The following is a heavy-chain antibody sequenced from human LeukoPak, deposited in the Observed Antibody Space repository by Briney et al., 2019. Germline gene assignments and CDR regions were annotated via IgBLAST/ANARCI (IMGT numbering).Heavy chain of an antibody. Sequence: ASVTVSCKVSGGTFVNYAVSWVRQAPGQGLEWMGAFVPILETTDYAQDFQGRVSIAVDESKTTAYMELHSLTSDDTAIYFCARARTTVTYDFDYWGQGTLVAVSS. CDR1: GGTFVNYA. D-gene: IGHD4-11*01. CDR2: FVPILETT. CDR3: ARARTTVTYDFDY. V-gene: IGHV1-69*13. J-gene: IGHJ4*02.